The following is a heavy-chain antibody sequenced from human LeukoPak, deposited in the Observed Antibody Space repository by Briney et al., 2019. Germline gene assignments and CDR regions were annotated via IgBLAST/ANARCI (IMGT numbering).Heavy chain of an antibody. CDR2: IYHSGST. V-gene: IGHV4-4*02. CDR1: GGSISSSNW. J-gene: IGHJ6*02. D-gene: IGHD2-21*02. CDR3: ARVVVTAMSYYYGMDV. Sequence: PSETLSLTCAVSGGSISSSNWWSWVRQPPGKGLEWIGEIYHSGSTNYNPSLKSRVTISVDKSKNQFSLKLSSVTAADTAVYYCARVVVTAMSYYYGMDVWGQGTTVTVSS.